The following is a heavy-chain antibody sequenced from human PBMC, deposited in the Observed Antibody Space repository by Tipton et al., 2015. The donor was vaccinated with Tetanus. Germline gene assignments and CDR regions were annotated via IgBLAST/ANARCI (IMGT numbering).Heavy chain of an antibody. CDR3: VRGRGLGAYSFGFEC. Sequence: TLSLTCSVSGASISSGGYFWNWIRHRPGKGLEWIGYIYYSGSTFYNPSLKSRVTISVDTSKNQFSLRLSSVTAADTAVYYCVRGRGLGAYSFGFECWGRGALVTVSS. D-gene: IGHD5-12*01. CDR1: GASISSGGYF. V-gene: IGHV4-31*03. J-gene: IGHJ4*02. CDR2: IYYSGST.